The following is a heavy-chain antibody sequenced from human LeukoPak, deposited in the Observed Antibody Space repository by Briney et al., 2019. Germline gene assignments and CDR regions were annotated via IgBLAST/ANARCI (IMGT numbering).Heavy chain of an antibody. D-gene: IGHD6-19*01. Sequence: SPSETLSLTCAVYGGSFSGYYWSWIRQPPGKGLEWIGEINHSGRTNYNPSLKSRVTISVDTSKNQFSLKLSSVTAADTAVYYCARVGAVAGTIYYYYYMDVWDKGTSVTVSS. CDR3: ARVGAVAGTIYYYYYMDV. CDR1: GGSFSGYY. V-gene: IGHV4-34*01. J-gene: IGHJ6*03. CDR2: INHSGRT.